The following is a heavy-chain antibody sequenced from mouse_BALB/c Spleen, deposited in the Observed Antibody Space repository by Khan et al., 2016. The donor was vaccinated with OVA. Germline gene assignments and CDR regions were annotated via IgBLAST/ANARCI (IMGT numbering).Heavy chain of an antibody. CDR2: IWAGGST. CDR1: GYSLTRYG. J-gene: IGHJ2*01. V-gene: IGHV2-9*02. CDR3: AKSKYLVRY. Sequence: VQLVESGPGLVAPSQTLSITCTAYGYSLTRYGVHWVRQPPGKGLEWLGLIWAGGSTNYYSALMSRLSNRIDNFKSLVCLIMNSLQTDDTALYYCAKSKYLVRYWGQGTTLTVSS.